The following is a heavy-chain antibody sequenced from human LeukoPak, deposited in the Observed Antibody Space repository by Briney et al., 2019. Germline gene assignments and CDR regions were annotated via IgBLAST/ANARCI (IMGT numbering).Heavy chain of an antibody. J-gene: IGHJ4*02. Sequence: SETLSLTCTASGVSIRSHYWIWIRQPPGKGLEWIGHISYSESTNYNPSLESRVTISVDTSKNQFSLRLSSVTAADTAVYYCARDGEGDEGWDYWGQGTLVTVSS. V-gene: IGHV4-59*11. CDR1: GVSIRSHY. D-gene: IGHD7-27*01. CDR3: ARDGEGDEGWDY. CDR2: ISYSEST.